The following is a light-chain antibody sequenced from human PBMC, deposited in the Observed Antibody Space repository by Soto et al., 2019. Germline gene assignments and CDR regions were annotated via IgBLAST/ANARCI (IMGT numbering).Light chain of an antibody. CDR3: QKYNSGLIT. CDR2: GAY. V-gene: IGKV1-27*01. J-gene: IGKJ5*01. Sequence: DIQMTQSPSSLSASVLYIVTITFRASQVIGNYLAWYQQKPGKVPKLLIYGAYTLQSGVPSRFSGSGSGTDFTLTISSLQPEDVAIYYCQKYNSGLITFGQGTRLEIK. CDR1: QVIGNY.